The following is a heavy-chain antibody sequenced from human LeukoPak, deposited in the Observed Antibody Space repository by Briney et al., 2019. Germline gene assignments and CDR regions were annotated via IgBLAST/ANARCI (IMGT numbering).Heavy chain of an antibody. CDR1: GGSISSGGYY. Sequence: SETLSLTCTVSGGSISSGGYYWTWIRQHPGQGLEWIGYIYYSGSTYYNPSLKSRVTISVDTSKNQFSLRLSSVTAADTAVYYCALGYCGGGSCYAREYFQHWGQGTLVTVSS. V-gene: IGHV4-31*03. J-gene: IGHJ1*01. CDR2: IYYSGST. CDR3: ALGYCGGGSCYAREYFQH. D-gene: IGHD2-15*01.